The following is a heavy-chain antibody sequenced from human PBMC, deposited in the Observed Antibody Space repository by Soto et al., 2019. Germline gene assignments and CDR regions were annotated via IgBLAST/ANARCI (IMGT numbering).Heavy chain of an antibody. CDR3: ASPPGIAVAGTSSIRPYYGMDV. J-gene: IGHJ6*02. D-gene: IGHD6-19*01. Sequence: PGGSLRLSCAASGFTFSSYSMNWVRQAQGKGLEWVSSISSSSSYIYYADSVKGRFTISRDNAKNSLYLQMNSLRAEDTAVYYCASPPGIAVAGTSSIRPYYGMDVWGRGTTVTVSS. CDR1: GFTFSSYS. V-gene: IGHV3-21*01. CDR2: ISSSSSYI.